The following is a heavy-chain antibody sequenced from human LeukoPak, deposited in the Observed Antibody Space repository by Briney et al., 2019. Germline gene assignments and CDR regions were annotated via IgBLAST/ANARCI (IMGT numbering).Heavy chain of an antibody. CDR2: IKYDGNEE. V-gene: IGHV3-7*01. CDR3: KSGGASPGSFDY. Sequence: GGSLRLSCAASGFTFSSYWMSWMRQAPGKGLEWVANIKYDGNEEYYVDSVKGRFTISRDNAKNSLYLQLNSLRVEDTAVYYCKSGGASPGSFDYWGQGTLVTVSP. J-gene: IGHJ4*02. CDR1: GFTFSSYW. D-gene: IGHD1-1*01.